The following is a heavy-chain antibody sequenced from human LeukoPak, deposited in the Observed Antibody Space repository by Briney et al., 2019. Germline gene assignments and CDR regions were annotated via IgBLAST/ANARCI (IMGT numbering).Heavy chain of an antibody. CDR3: ARERGDHDYGDYPPFDY. V-gene: IGHV4-59*12. CDR2: IYYSGST. D-gene: IGHD4-17*01. Sequence: SETLSLTCTVSGGSISSYYWSWIRPPPGKGLEWIGYIYYSGSTNYNPSLKSRVTMSVDTSKNQFSLKLSSVTAADTAVYYCARERGDHDYGDYPPFDYWGQGTLVTVSS. CDR1: GGSISSYY. J-gene: IGHJ4*02.